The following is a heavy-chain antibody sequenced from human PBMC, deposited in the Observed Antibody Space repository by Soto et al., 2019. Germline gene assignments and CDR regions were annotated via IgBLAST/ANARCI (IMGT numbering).Heavy chain of an antibody. CDR2: INPSGGST. Sequence: ASVKVSCKASGYTFTSYYMHWVRQAPGQGLEWMGIINPSGGSTSYAQKFQGRVTMTRDTSTSTVYMELSSLRSEDTAVYYCAREYCITTGCYGGDFWGQGTQVTVSS. D-gene: IGHD2-15*01. V-gene: IGHV1-46*01. CDR3: AREYCITTGCYGGDF. CDR1: GYTFTSYY. J-gene: IGHJ4*02.